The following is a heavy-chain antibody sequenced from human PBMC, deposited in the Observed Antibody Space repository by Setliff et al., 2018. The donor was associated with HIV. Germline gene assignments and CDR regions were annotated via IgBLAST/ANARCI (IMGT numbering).Heavy chain of an antibody. J-gene: IGHJ4*02. CDR2: INQDGSEK. CDR3: ARDVAVAGTEFVSTFDS. Sequence: LRLSCAASGFIFSNYWMSWVRQAPGKGLEWVAHINQDGSEKNHVDSVKGRFTISRDNAKNSLYLQMNSLRAEDTAVYFCARDVAVAGTEFVSTFDSWGQGTLVTVSS. CDR1: GFIFSNYW. D-gene: IGHD6-19*01. V-gene: IGHV3-7*01.